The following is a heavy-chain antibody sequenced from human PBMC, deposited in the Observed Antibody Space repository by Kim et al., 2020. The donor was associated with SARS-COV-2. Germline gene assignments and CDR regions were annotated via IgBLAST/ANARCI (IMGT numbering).Heavy chain of an antibody. CDR1: GGSISSYY. V-gene: IGHV4-59*01. CDR2: IYYSGST. J-gene: IGHJ6*02. CDR3: AGYPRYYYYYGMDV. D-gene: IGHD6-13*01. Sequence: SETLSLTCTVSGGSISSYYWSWIRQPPGKGLEWIGYIYYSGSTNYNPSLKSRVTISVDTSKNQFSLKLSSVTAADTAVYYCAGYPRYYYYYGMDVWGQGTTVTVSS.